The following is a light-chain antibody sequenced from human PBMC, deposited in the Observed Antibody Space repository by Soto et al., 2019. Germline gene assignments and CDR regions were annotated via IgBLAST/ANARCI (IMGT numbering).Light chain of an antibody. V-gene: IGKV1-8*01. CDR3: PQYSRYPPT. J-gene: IGKJ4*01. CDR2: AAS. CDR1: QGISSY. Sequence: AIRMTQSPSSFSASTGDRVTITCRASQGISSYLAWYQQKPGKAPKLLIYAASTLQSGVPSRFSGSGSGTDFTLTISCLQSEYFATYHSPQYSRYPPTFGVGTKVDIK.